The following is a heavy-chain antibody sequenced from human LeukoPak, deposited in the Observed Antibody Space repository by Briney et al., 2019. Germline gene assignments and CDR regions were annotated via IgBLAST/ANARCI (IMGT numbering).Heavy chain of an antibody. J-gene: IGHJ4*02. Sequence: GGSLRLSCAASRFTFSNYGVHWVRQAPGKGLEWVAFIRFDESNKNYADSVKGRFTISRDNSKNTLYLQMNSLRAEDTAVYYCAKKGSSSWYHFDYWGQGTLVTVSS. V-gene: IGHV3-30*02. CDR1: RFTFSNYG. D-gene: IGHD6-13*01. CDR2: IRFDESNK. CDR3: AKKGSSSWYHFDY.